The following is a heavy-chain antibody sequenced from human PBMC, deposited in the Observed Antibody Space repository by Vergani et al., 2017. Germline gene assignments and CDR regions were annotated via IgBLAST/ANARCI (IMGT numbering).Heavy chain of an antibody. V-gene: IGHV3-48*01. CDR2: ISSNSDTI. D-gene: IGHD2-2*01. CDR3: AREYSSTSGRAFDF. Sequence: EEQLVESGGALVQPGGSLRLSCTTFGFTFSPYSMNWVRQAPGKGLEWISYISSNSDTIYYADSVEGRFTISRDNVKNSVDLHLNSLRAEDTAVYYCAREYSSTSGRAFDFWGQGTKVTVSS. CDR1: GFTFSPYS. J-gene: IGHJ3*01.